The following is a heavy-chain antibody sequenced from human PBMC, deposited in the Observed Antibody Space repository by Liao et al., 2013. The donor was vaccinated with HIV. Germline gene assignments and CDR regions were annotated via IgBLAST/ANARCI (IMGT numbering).Heavy chain of an antibody. CDR1: GGSFSGYY. Sequence: QVQLQQWGAGLLKPSETLSLTCAVYGGSFSGYYWSWIRQPPGKGLEWIGRIYTSGSANYNPSLKSRVTISVDTSKNQFSLRLSSVTAADTAVYYCARDPWGXSSTSCSFDAFDIWGQGTMVTVSS. V-gene: IGHV4-59*10. D-gene: IGHD2-2*01. CDR2: IYTSGSA. CDR3: ARDPWGXSSTSCSFDAFDI. J-gene: IGHJ3*02.